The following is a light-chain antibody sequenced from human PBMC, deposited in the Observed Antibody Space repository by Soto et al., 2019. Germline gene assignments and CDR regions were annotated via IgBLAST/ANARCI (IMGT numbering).Light chain of an antibody. V-gene: IGKV1-27*01. CDR1: QGISNY. Sequence: DIQMTQSPSSLSASVGDRVTITCRASQGISNYLAWYQQKPRKVPNLLIYVASTLQSGVPSRFSGSGSGTDFPLTISSLQPEDVATYYCQEYNSAPFTFGPGTKVDI. J-gene: IGKJ3*01. CDR3: QEYNSAPFT. CDR2: VAS.